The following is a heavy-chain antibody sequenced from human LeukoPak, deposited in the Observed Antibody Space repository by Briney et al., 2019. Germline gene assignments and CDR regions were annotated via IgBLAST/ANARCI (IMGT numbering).Heavy chain of an antibody. CDR1: GYRFTSDW. J-gene: IGHJ4*02. D-gene: IGHD2-15*01. Sequence: GESLQISCQGSGYRFTSDWIGWVRQMPGKGPEWMGIIYPGDSDTRYSPSFQGQVTISADKSISSAYLQWSSLKASDTAMYYCARLLGPMVARGYFDFWGQGTLVTVSS. CDR2: IYPGDSDT. CDR3: ARLLGPMVARGYFDF. V-gene: IGHV5-51*01.